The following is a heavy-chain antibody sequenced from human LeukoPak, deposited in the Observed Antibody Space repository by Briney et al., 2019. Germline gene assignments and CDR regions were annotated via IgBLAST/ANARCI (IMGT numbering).Heavy chain of an antibody. V-gene: IGHV3-53*04. Sequence: PGGSLTLPCAASGFTVSSYYMSWVRQAPGKGLEWVWLIYAGGSTYYADAVKGRVTISRHNSKNTLQLQMNSLRVEDTAVFYCAKNVGGLPINQNHLLDYWGEGTLVTVSS. J-gene: IGHJ4*02. CDR3: AKNVGGLPINQNHLLDY. CDR1: GFTVSSYY. D-gene: IGHD3/OR15-3a*01. CDR2: IYAGGST.